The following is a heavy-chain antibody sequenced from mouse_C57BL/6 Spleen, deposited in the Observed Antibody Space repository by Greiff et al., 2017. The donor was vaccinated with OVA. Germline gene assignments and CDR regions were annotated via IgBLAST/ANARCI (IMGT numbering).Heavy chain of an antibody. J-gene: IGHJ3*01. CDR1: GYSITSGYY. CDR2: ISYDGSN. CDR3: ARDEGLGFAY. Sequence: EVQVVESGPGLVKPSQSLSLTCSVTGYSITSGYYWNWIRQFPGNNLEWMGYISYDGSNNYNPSLKNRISITRDTSKNQFFLKLNAVTTEDTATYYCARDEGLGFAYWGQGTLVTVSA. V-gene: IGHV3-6*01. D-gene: IGHD3-3*01.